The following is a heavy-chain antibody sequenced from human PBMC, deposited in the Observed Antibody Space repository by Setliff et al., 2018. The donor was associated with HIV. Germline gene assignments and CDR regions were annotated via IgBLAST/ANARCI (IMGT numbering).Heavy chain of an antibody. CDR3: ARDWVTRSNYYGSGSPWYFDF. CDR1: GDSIGDYY. Sequence: SETLSLTCTASGDSIGDYYWNWIRQPAGKGLEWIGRVYASAYSNYNPSLKSRVTMSVDTSQNQFSLKLRSVNAADTAVYYCARDWVTRSNYYGSGSPWYFDFWGRGVLVTVSS. V-gene: IGHV4-4*07. J-gene: IGHJ2*01. CDR2: VYASAYS. D-gene: IGHD3-10*01.